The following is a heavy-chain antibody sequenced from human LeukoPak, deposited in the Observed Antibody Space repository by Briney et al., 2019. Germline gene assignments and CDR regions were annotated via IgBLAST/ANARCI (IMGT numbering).Heavy chain of an antibody. CDR3: ARGTWSSSIDY. Sequence: SETLSLTCTVSGGSISSGYYYWSWIRQPPGKGLEYIGYIYYGGTYYNPSLKSRVTISVGTSKNQFSLKLSSVTAADTAVYYCARGTWSSSIDYWGQGTLVTVSS. CDR2: IYYGGT. J-gene: IGHJ4*02. CDR1: GGSISSGYYY. D-gene: IGHD6-6*01. V-gene: IGHV4-30-4*01.